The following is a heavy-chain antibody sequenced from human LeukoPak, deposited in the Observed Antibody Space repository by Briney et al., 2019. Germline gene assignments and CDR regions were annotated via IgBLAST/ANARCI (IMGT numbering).Heavy chain of an antibody. V-gene: IGHV3-23*01. Sequence: GGSLRLSCAASGFTFSSYAMSWVRQAPGKGLEWVSAISGSGGSTYYADSVKGRFTSSRDNSKYTLYLQMNSLRAEDTAVYYCAKGRPGSYYFDYWGQGTLVTVSS. D-gene: IGHD3-10*01. CDR2: ISGSGGST. J-gene: IGHJ4*02. CDR3: AKGRPGSYYFDY. CDR1: GFTFSSYA.